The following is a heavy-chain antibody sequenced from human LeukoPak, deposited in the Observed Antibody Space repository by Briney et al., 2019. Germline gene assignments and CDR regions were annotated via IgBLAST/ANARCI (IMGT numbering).Heavy chain of an antibody. Sequence: PSETLSLTCTVSGGSISGSSYYWGWIRQPPGKGLEWIGYIYHSGNTYYNPSLRSRVTIPVDGSKNQFSLKLSSVTAADTAVYYCARGAPGFHNFDYWGQGTLVTVSS. D-gene: IGHD3-10*01. J-gene: IGHJ4*02. CDR1: GGSISGSSYY. CDR2: IYHSGNT. CDR3: ARGAPGFHNFDY. V-gene: IGHV4-30-2*01.